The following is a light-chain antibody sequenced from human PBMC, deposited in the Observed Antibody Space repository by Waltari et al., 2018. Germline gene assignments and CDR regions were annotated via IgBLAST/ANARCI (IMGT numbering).Light chain of an antibody. CDR3: ATWDSSLSSGV. CDR2: DND. V-gene: IGLV1-51*01. CDR1: SSNIGSNY. Sequence: QSVLTQPPSVSAAPGQKVTISCSGSSSNIGSNYVSWYQHLPDTAPKLLIYDNDKRPSGITDRCSGSKSGTSATLGITGLQTGDEADYYCATWDSSLSSGVFGGGTKLTVL. J-gene: IGLJ2*01.